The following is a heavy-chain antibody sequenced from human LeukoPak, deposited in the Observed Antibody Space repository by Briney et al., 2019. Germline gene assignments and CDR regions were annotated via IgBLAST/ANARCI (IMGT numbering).Heavy chain of an antibody. CDR3: ARQYDSYFYYYLDL. D-gene: IGHD2-2*01. CDR2: LYHPDST. Sequence: SETLSLTCGVSGYPINNAYYWVWIRQPPGKGLEWIGSLYHPDSTYYNPSLKSRVTMSVDTSRNQFSPRLSFVTAADTAVYYCARQYDSYFYYYLDLWGTGTTVTVSS. V-gene: IGHV4-38-2*01. CDR1: GYPINNAYY. J-gene: IGHJ6*03.